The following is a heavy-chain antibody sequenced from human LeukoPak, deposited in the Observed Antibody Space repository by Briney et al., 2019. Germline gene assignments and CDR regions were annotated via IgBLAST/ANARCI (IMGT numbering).Heavy chain of an antibody. CDR1: GFTFSSYA. Sequence: PGGSLRLSCAASGFTFSSYAINWVRQAPGRGLEWVSIISGSGDNTNYADSVKGRFTISRDNSKNTLYLQMNSLRAEDTAVYYCATTATVTTCLVYWGQGTLVTVSS. D-gene: IGHD4-11*01. CDR2: ISGSGDNT. CDR3: ATTATVTTCLVY. J-gene: IGHJ4*02. V-gene: IGHV3-23*01.